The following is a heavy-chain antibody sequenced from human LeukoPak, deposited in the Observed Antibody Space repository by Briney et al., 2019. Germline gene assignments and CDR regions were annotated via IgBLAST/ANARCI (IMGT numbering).Heavy chain of an antibody. J-gene: IGHJ6*03. CDR2: INHSRST. Sequence: PSETLSLTCAVYGGSFSGYYWSWIRQPSGKGLEWIGEINHSRSTNYNPSLKTRVTISVDTSKNQFSLKLSSVTAADTAVYYCARGLKAKYSSSSRGDYYYYYMDVWGKGTTVTVSS. V-gene: IGHV4-34*01. D-gene: IGHD6-6*01. CDR3: ARGLKAKYSSSSRGDYYYYYMDV. CDR1: GGSFSGYY.